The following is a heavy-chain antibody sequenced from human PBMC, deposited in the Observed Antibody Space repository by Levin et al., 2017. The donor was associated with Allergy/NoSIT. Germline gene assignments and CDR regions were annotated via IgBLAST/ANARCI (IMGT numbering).Heavy chain of an antibody. D-gene: IGHD6-19*01. V-gene: IGHV1-3*01. Sequence: ASVKVSCKASGYTFTSYSMHLFLPAPGQRLEWMGWINAGNGNTKYSQKFQGRVTITRDTSASTAYMELSSLRSEDTAVYYCARKGLGSAFDIWGQGTMVTVSS. CDR2: INAGNGNT. CDR1: GYTFTSYS. J-gene: IGHJ3*02. CDR3: ARKGLGSAFDI.